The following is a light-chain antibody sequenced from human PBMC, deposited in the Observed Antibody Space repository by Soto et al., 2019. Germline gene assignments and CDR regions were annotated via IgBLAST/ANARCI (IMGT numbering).Light chain of an antibody. J-gene: IGKJ2*01. CDR1: QSISSW. V-gene: IGKV1-5*01. CDR3: QRYNSYFPA. Sequence: DIQMTQSPSTLSASVGDRVTITCRASQSISSWLAWYQQKPGKAPKLLIYDASSLESGVPSRFSGSGFGTEFTLTISGLQPDAFATYYCQRYNSYFPAFGQGTKLEIK. CDR2: DAS.